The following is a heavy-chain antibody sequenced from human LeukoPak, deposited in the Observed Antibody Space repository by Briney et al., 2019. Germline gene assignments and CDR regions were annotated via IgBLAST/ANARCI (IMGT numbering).Heavy chain of an antibody. CDR2: VSSDGSAA. V-gene: IGHV3-74*01. Sequence: GGSLRLSCAASGFTFSSYWMFWVRQAPGTGLVWVSRVSSDGSAATYADSVKGRFAISRDNAKNTLYLQMNSLRAEDTAVYYCARGDVGPTSGSFDSWGQGTLVTVPS. CDR3: ARGDVGPTSGSFDS. D-gene: IGHD5-24*01. J-gene: IGHJ4*02. CDR1: GFTFSSYW.